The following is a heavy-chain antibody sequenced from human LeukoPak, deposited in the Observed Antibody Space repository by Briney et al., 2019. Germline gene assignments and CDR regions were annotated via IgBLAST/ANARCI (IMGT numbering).Heavy chain of an antibody. CDR2: ISYDGSNK. CDR3: AKDLTEFVDPGYGYMDV. V-gene: IGHV3-30*04. CDR1: GFTFSSYA. Sequence: GGSLRLSCAASGFTFSSYAMHWVHQAPGKGLEWVAVISYDGSNKYYADSVKGRFTISRDNSKNTLYLQMNSLSAEDTALYYCAKDLTEFVDPGYGYMDVWGKGTTVTISS. J-gene: IGHJ6*03. D-gene: IGHD3-10*01.